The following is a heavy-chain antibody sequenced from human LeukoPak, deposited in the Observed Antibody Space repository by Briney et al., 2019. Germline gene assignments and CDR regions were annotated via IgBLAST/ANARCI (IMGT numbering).Heavy chain of an antibody. D-gene: IGHD3-16*02. J-gene: IGHJ4*02. Sequence: GSSVKVSCKASGGTFSSYAISWVRQAPGQGLEWMGEIIPIFGTANYAQKFQGRVTITADKSTSTAYMELSSLRSEDTAVYYCGGGHYDYVWGSYRMIDYWGQGTLVTVSS. CDR3: GGGHYDYVWGSYRMIDY. V-gene: IGHV1-69*06. CDR1: GGTFSSYA. CDR2: IIPIFGTA.